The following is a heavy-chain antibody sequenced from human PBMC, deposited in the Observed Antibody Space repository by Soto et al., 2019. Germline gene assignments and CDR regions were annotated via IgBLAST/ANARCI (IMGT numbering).Heavy chain of an antibody. D-gene: IGHD3-10*01. V-gene: IGHV1-2*02. J-gene: IGHJ3*02. CDR3: ARLYGPGNYGATFDN. Sequence: ASVKVSCKASGYTFTDYSIHWVRQAPGQGLEWMGWISPSTGGTSSAQKFQGRVTMSRDTSISTAYMELTSLTSDDTAVYYCARLYGPGNYGATFDNWGQGTMVSVS. CDR2: ISPSTGGT. CDR1: GYTFTDYS.